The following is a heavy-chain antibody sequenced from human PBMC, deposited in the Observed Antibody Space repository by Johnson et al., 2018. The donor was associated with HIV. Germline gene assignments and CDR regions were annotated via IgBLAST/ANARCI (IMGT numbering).Heavy chain of an antibody. J-gene: IGHJ3*02. CDR2: INWNGGNT. CDR3: ARDRGYSGYDWGAFDI. V-gene: IGHV3-20*03. CDR1: GFNFDDHG. D-gene: IGHD5-12*01. Sequence: VQLVESGGGVVQPGGSLRLSYAASGFNFDDHGMSWVRQAPGKGLEWVSDINWNGGNTGYADSVKGRFTISRDNAKNSLYLQMNNLRAEDTALYFCARDRGYSGYDWGAFDIWGQGTMVTVSS.